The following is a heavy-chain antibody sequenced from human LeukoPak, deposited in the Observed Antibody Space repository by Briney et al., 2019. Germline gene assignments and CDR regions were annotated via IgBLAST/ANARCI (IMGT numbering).Heavy chain of an antibody. D-gene: IGHD3-22*01. CDR2: TYYRSKWYS. Sequence: SQTLSLTCAISGDSVSSNSVAWNWIRQSPSRGLEWLGRTYYRSKWYSDYAVSVKRRITINPDTSKNQFSLQLNSVTPEDTAVYYCARNYHDSRGYWDAFNIWGQGTLVTVSS. CDR1: GDSVSSNSVA. J-gene: IGHJ3*02. V-gene: IGHV6-1*01. CDR3: ARNYHDSRGYWDAFNI.